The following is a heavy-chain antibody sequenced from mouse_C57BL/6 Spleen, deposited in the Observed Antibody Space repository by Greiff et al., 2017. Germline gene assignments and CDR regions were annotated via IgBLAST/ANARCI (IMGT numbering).Heavy chain of an antibody. CDR2: IYPGSGST. J-gene: IGHJ4*01. V-gene: IGHV1-55*01. D-gene: IGHD2-4*01. Sequence: QVQLKQPGAELVKPGASVKMSCKASGYTFTSYWITWVKQRPGQGLEWIGDIYPGSGSTNYNEKFKSKATLTVDTSSSTAYMQLSSLTSEDSAVYYCARYGYYDYDGDYYAMDYWGQGTSVTVSS. CDR1: GYTFTSYW. CDR3: ARYGYYDYDGDYYAMDY.